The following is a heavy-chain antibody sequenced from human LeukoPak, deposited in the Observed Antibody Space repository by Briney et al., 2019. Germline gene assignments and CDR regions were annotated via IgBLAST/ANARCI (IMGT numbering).Heavy chain of an antibody. CDR2: IWYDGSNK. Sequence: PGGSLRLSCAASGFTFKNYGMHWVRQAPGKGLEWVADIWYDGSNKYYTDSVKGRFTISRDNSKNTLYLQMNSLRAEDTAVYFCTRDVRSRYFDLWGRGTLVTVSS. J-gene: IGHJ2*01. V-gene: IGHV3-33*01. CDR1: GFTFKNYG. CDR3: TRDVRSRYFDL.